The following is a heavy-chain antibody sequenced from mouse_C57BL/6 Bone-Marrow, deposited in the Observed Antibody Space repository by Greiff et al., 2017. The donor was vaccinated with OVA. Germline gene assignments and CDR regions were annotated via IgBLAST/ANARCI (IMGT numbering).Heavy chain of an antibody. J-gene: IGHJ3*01. CDR3: ARHRGSSPPWFAY. D-gene: IGHD1-1*01. CDR2: ISSGGSYT. Sequence: EVQGVESGGDLVKPGGSLKLSCAASGFTFSSYGMSWVRQTPDKRLEWVATISSGGSYTYYPDSVKGRFTISRDNAKNTLYLQMSSLKSEDTAMYYCARHRGSSPPWFAYWGQGTLVTVSA. CDR1: GFTFSSYG. V-gene: IGHV5-6*01.